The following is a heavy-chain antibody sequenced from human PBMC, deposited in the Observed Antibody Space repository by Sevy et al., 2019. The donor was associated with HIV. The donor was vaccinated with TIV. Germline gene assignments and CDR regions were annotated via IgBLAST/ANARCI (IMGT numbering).Heavy chain of an antibody. CDR3: GREDFHY. D-gene: IGHD1-26*01. CDR1: GFTISTYW. Sequence: GGSLRLSCAASGFTISTYWVTWVRQAPGKGLEWISYISSSGSTIYYADSVKGRFTISRDNAKNSVFLQMTSLRAEDTAVYYCGREDFHYWGQGTLVTVSS. J-gene: IGHJ4*02. CDR2: ISSSGSTI. V-gene: IGHV3-48*03.